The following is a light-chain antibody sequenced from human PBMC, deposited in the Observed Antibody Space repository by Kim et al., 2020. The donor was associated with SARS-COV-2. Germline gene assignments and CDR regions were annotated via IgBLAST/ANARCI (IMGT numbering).Light chain of an antibody. CDR3: ASYTSSDTWV. V-gene: IGLV2-14*03. Sequence: QSALTQPASVSGSPGQSITISCTGTSSDVGGYDFVSWYQQYPGKAPKVMIYGVRKRPSGVSYRFSGSKSGSTASLTISGLQAEDEADYYCASYTSSDTWVFGGGTQLTVL. CDR2: GVR. J-gene: IGLJ3*02. CDR1: SSDVGGYDF.